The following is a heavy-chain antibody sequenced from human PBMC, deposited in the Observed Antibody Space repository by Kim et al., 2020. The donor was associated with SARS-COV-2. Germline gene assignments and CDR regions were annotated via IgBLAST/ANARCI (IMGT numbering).Heavy chain of an antibody. CDR1: GFTFNDYA. CDR3: AKDYSSYLGSYYYFDY. J-gene: IGHJ4*02. CDR2: ISWNSGSI. Sequence: GGSLRLSCAASGFTFNDYAMHWVRQAPGKGLEWVSVISWNSGSIGYADSVKGRFIISRDNAKNSLYLQMNSLRPEDTALYYCAKDYSSYLGSYYYFDYWGQGTMVTVSS. V-gene: IGHV3-9*01. D-gene: IGHD3-10*01.